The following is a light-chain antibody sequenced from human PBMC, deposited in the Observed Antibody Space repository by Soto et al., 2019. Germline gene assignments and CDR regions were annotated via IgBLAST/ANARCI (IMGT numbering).Light chain of an antibody. J-gene: IGLJ3*02. Sequence: QSALTQPRSVSGSPGQSVTISCTGTSSDVGGYNYVSWYQQQPGKAPKLMIYDVSKRPSGVPDRFSGTKSGNTASLTISGLQAEDEADYYCCSYAGSYTGVFGGGTKVTVL. CDR3: CSYAGSYTGV. CDR2: DVS. CDR1: SSDVGGYNY. V-gene: IGLV2-11*01.